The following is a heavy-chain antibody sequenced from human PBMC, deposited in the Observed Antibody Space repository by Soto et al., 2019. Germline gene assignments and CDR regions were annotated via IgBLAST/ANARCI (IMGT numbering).Heavy chain of an antibody. V-gene: IGHV3-7*01. CDR1: RFTFSSYC. D-gene: IGHD1-26*01. J-gene: IGHJ4*02. CDR3: TRGGCISESYYCFDY. CDR2: IKQDGSEK. Sequence: LXLSCAASRFTFSSYCMSWVRQAPWKGLEWVANIKQDGSEKYYVDSVKGRFTISRDNAENSLYLQINSLRAEDTAVYYCTRGGCISESYYCFDYWGQGTLVTVSS.